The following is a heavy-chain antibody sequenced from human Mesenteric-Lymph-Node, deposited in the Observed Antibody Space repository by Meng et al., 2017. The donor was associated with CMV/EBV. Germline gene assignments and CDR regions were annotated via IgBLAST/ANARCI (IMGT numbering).Heavy chain of an antibody. CDR2: IIPICGTA. CDR1: GGTFSSYA. Sequence: CGGTFSSYAISWVRQAPGQGLEWMGGIIPICGTANYEQKFQGRVTITADESTSTAYMELSSLRSEDTAVYYCAREGGSGSSGNWFDPWGQGTLVTVSS. CDR3: AREGGSGSSGNWFDP. D-gene: IGHD3-10*01. J-gene: IGHJ5*02. V-gene: IGHV1-69*01.